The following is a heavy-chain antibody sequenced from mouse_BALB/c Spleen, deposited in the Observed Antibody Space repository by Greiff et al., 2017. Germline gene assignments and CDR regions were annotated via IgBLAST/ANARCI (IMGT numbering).Heavy chain of an antibody. J-gene: IGHJ4*01. D-gene: IGHD2-1*01. CDR2: IWAGGST. CDR1: GFSLTSYG. V-gene: IGHV2-9*02. Sequence: QVQLKQSGPGLVAPSQSLSITCTVSGFSLTSYGVHWVRQPPGKGLEWLGVIWAGGSTNYNSALMSRLSISKDNSKSQVFLKMNSLQTDDTAMYYCARDPAGGNYGGDYWGQGTSVTVSS. CDR3: ARDPAGGNYGGDY.